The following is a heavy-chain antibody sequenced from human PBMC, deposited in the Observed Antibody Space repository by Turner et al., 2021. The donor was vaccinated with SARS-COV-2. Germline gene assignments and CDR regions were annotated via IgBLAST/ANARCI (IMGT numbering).Heavy chain of an antibody. D-gene: IGHD1-26*01. CDR3: ARHSPELRGDYFDY. Sequence: QLQLQESGPGLVKPSETLSLTGTVTGGSISSSSYYWGWIRQPPGKGLEWIGYIYYSGSTYYNPSLKSRVTISVDTSKNQFSLKLSSVTAADTAVYYCARHSPELRGDYFDYWGQGTLVTVSS. CDR2: IYYSGST. CDR1: GGSISSSSYY. V-gene: IGHV4-39*01. J-gene: IGHJ4*02.